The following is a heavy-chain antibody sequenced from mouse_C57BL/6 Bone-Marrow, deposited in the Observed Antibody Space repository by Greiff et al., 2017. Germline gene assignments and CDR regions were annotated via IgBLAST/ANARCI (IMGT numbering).Heavy chain of an antibody. CDR1: GYSFTDYN. CDR3: ARHAYYFDD. J-gene: IGHJ2*01. Sequence: LVESGPELVKPGASVKISCKASGYSFTDYNMNWVKQSTGKSLEWIGVINPNSGTTSYNQKFKGKATLTVDQSSSTAYMQLNSLTSEDSAVXYCARHAYYFDDWGQGTTLTVSS. V-gene: IGHV1-39*01. CDR2: INPNSGTT.